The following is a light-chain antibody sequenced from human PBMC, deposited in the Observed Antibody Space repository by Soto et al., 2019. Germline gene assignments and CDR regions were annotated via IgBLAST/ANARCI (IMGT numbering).Light chain of an antibody. CDR3: QQYNQWPGT. V-gene: IGKV3-15*01. J-gene: IGKJ1*01. CDR2: GAS. CDR1: QSISSN. Sequence: GLSQSAATVSVSPGESATLSCRASQSISSNLAWCQQKPGQSPRLLIYGASSRATGVPVRFSGSGSGVAFTLTISGLQSEDFAVYHCQQYNQWPGTFGQGTKVDIK.